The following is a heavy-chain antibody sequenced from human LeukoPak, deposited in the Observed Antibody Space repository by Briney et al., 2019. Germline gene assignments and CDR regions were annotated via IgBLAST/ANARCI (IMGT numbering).Heavy chain of an antibody. J-gene: IGHJ5*02. V-gene: IGHV3-23*01. CDR1: GFTFSSYA. CDR2: ISGSGGST. CDR3: AKGSQDCSSTSCYFLSGFDP. D-gene: IGHD2-2*01. Sequence: QSGGSLRLSCAASGFTFSSYAMSWVRQAPGKGLEWVSAISGSGGSTYYADSVKGRFTISRDNSKNTVYLQMNSLRAEDTAVYYCAKGSQDCSSTSCYFLSGFDPWGQGTLVTVSS.